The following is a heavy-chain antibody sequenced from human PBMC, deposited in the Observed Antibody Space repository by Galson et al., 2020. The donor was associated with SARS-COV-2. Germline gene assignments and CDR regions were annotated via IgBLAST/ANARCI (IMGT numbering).Heavy chain of an antibody. V-gene: IGHV3-48*01. CDR1: GFNFIDYS. J-gene: IGHJ4*02. CDR2: ISSSSETI. D-gene: IGHD3-10*01. CDR3: AGKERFYGSGGPWD. Sequence: GESLKISCTASGFNFIDYSMNWVRQAPGKGPEWISFISSSSETIYYADSVKGRFTISRDNAKNSLYLQMNSLRAEDTAIYYCAGKERFYGSGGPWDWGQGTLVSVS.